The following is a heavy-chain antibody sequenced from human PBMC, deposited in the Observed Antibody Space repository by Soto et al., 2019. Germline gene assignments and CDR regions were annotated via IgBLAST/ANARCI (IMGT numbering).Heavy chain of an antibody. Sequence: SETLSLTCTVSGGSISSYYWSWIRQPPGKGLEWIGYIYYSASTNYSPSLKSRVTISVDTSKNRFSLNLSSVTAADTAVYYCARHLPYCGGDCYSLDYWGQGTLVTVSS. J-gene: IGHJ4*02. D-gene: IGHD2-21*02. CDR1: GGSISSYY. CDR3: ARHLPYCGGDCYSLDY. V-gene: IGHV4-59*08. CDR2: IYYSAST.